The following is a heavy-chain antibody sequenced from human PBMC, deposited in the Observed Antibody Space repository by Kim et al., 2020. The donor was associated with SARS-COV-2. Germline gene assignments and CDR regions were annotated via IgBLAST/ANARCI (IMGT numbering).Heavy chain of an antibody. CDR3: ARDHPSGYDRS. CDR2: I. Sequence: ISYAAPAKDRVTNSRDNAKNSLYLQMNSLRAEDTAVYYCARDHPSGYDRSWGQGTLVTVSS. V-gene: IGHV3-21*01. D-gene: IGHD5-12*01. J-gene: IGHJ5*02.